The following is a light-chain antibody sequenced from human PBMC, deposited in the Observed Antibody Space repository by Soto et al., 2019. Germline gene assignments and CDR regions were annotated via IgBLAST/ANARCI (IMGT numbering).Light chain of an antibody. J-gene: IGKJ2*01. CDR3: QQYYSTPPYT. Sequence: DIVMTQSPDSLAVSLGERATINCKSSQSVLYTSNNKNYLAWYQQKPGQPPKLLIYWASTRESGVPDRFSGSESGTDFTLTISSLQDEDVAVYYCQQYYSTPPYTFGQGTKLEIK. V-gene: IGKV4-1*01. CDR2: WAS. CDR1: QSVLYTSNNKNY.